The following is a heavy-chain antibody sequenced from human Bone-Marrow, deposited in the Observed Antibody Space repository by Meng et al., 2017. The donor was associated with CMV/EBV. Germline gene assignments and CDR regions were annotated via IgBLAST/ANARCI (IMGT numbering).Heavy chain of an antibody. Sequence: GESLKISCAASGFTVSSNYMTWVRQAPGKGLEWVANIKQDGSEKYYVDSVKGRFTISRDNAKNSLYLQMNSLRAEDTALYYCAKDSTYSAWGQGTLVTVSS. CDR2: IKQDGSEK. J-gene: IGHJ5*02. CDR3: AKDSTYSA. CDR1: GFTVSSNY. D-gene: IGHD6-13*01. V-gene: IGHV3-7*03.